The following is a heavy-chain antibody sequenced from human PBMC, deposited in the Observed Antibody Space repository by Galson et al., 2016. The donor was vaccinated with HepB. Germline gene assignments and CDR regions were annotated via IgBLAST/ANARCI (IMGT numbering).Heavy chain of an antibody. J-gene: IGHJ4*02. CDR2: ISPYTGLT. V-gene: IGHV1-18*01. CDR3: ARDLAARDVYIDTSGPDY. D-gene: IGHD3-22*01. Sequence: SVKVSCKASGYTFALYGLSWVRQAPGQGLEWMGWISPYTGLTYYSKKFQSRLSMTIDTSTTTAYMELRSLRSDDTAVYYCARDLAARDVYIDTSGPDYWGQGTLVIVSS. CDR1: GYTFALYG.